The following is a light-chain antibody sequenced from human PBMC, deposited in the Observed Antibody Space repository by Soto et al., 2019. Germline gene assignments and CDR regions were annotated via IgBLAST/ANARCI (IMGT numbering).Light chain of an antibody. Sequence: DLQMTQSPSSLSASVGDRVTITCQASQDISNYLNWYQQKPGKAPKLLIYDASNLETEVPSRFSGSGSGTDFTFTISSLQPEDIATYYCQQYDNLPITFGGGTKVEIK. CDR2: DAS. CDR1: QDISNY. CDR3: QQYDNLPIT. V-gene: IGKV1-33*01. J-gene: IGKJ4*01.